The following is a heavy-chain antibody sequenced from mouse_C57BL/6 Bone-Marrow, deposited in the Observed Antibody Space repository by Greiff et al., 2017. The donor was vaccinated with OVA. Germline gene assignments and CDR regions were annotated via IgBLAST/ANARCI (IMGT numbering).Heavy chain of an antibody. D-gene: IGHD1-1*01. CDR3: ASEGYGSSFYYAMDY. Sequence: QVQLQQPGAELVRPGTSVKLSCKASGYTFTSYWMHWVKQRPGQGLEWIGVIDPSDSYTNYNQKFKGKATLTVDTSSSTAYMQLSSLTSEDSAVYYCASEGYGSSFYYAMDYWSQGTSVTVSS. J-gene: IGHJ4*01. CDR2: IDPSDSYT. V-gene: IGHV1-59*01. CDR1: GYTFTSYW.